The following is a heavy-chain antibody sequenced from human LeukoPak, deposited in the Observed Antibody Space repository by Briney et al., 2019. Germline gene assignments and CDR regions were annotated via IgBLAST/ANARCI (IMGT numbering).Heavy chain of an antibody. CDR3: ARGAVSTRYCGVTNCYLTPIDY. D-gene: IGHD2-2*01. V-gene: IGHV1-18*01. J-gene: IGHJ4*02. Sequence: ASVKVSCKASGYNFVNYAVTWVRQAPGQGLEWMGWISGTNAHKNYAQNLQDRVTMTTDTTTATAYMELRGLRSDDTAVYYCARGAVSTRYCGVTNCYLTPIDYWGQATRVTVSS. CDR1: GYNFVNYA. CDR2: ISGTNAHK.